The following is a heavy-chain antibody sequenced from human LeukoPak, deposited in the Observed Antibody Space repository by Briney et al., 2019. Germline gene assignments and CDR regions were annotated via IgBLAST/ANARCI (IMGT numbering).Heavy chain of an antibody. CDR1: GFTFSSYA. D-gene: IGHD2-2*01. Sequence: GGSLRLSCSASGFTFSSYAMHWVRQAPGKGLEYVSAISSNGDSTYYADSVKGRFTISRDNSKNTLYLQMRSLRAEDTAVYYCVKRACSTTSCSAPFAYWGQGTLVTVSS. V-gene: IGHV3-64D*06. CDR2: ISSNGDST. J-gene: IGHJ4*02. CDR3: VKRACSTTSCSAPFAY.